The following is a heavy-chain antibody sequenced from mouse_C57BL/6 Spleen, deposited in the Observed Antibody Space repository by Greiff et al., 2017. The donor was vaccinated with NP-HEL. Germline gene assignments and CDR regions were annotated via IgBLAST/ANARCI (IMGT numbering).Heavy chain of an antibody. J-gene: IGHJ4*01. CDR1: GFTFSDYY. CDR3: ARHYIDYPYYYAMDY. D-gene: IGHD2-4*01. V-gene: IGHV5-12*01. CDR2: ISNGGGST. Sequence: EVQRVESGGGLVQPGGSLKLSCAASGFTFSDYYMYWVRQTPEKRLEWVAYISNGGGSTYYPDTVKGRFTTSRDNATNTLYLQMSRLKSEDTAMYYCARHYIDYPYYYAMDYWGQGTSVTVSS.